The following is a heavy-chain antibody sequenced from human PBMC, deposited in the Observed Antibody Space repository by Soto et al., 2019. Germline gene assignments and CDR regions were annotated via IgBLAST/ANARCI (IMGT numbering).Heavy chain of an antibody. J-gene: IGHJ1*01. D-gene: IGHD3-22*01. CDR2: INPSGGST. CDR3: ASRGERDYYHTSGYG. Sequence: ASVKVSCKASGYTFTIYYMHWVRQAPGQGLEWMGIINPSGGSTSYAQKFQGRVTMTRDTSKNTLYLQMNSLRSEDTAVYYCASRGERDYYHTSGYGWGQGTLVTVS. V-gene: IGHV1-46*01. CDR1: GYTFTIYY.